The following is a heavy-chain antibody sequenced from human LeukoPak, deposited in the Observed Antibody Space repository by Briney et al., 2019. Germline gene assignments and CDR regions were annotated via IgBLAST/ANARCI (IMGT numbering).Heavy chain of an antibody. CDR3: ARDRYYYVSGSSRLFDY. Sequence: SETLSLTCAVSGGSISISNWWGWVRQPPGKGLEWIGEIYHSGSTNYNPSLKSRVTMSVDTSKNPFSLKLSSVTAADTAVYYCARDRYYYVSGSSRLFDYWGQGTLVTVSS. V-gene: IGHV4-4*02. D-gene: IGHD3-10*01. J-gene: IGHJ4*02. CDR1: GGSISISNW. CDR2: IYHSGST.